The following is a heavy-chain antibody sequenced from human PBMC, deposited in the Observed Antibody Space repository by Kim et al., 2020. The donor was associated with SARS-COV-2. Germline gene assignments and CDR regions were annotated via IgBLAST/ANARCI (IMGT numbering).Heavy chain of an antibody. J-gene: IGHJ3*01. CDR1: GFTFGKYW. CDR2: ISRDVSVT. CDR3: VRENIEFEAFDF. Sequence: GGSLRLSCAATGFTFGKYWMHWVRQRPGKGLVWVSRISRDVSVTTYADSVKGRFSISRDNAKNTLYLQMNSLRAEDTAIYYCVRENIEFEAFDFWGQGTMVAVSS. V-gene: IGHV3-74*03. D-gene: IGHD2-15*01.